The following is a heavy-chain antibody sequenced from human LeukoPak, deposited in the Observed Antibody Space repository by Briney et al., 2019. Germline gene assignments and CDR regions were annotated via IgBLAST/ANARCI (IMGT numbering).Heavy chain of an antibody. CDR2: MYYSGST. Sequence: SQTLSLTCTVSGGSISSGDYYWSWIRQPPGKGLEWIAYMYYSGSTYYNPSLKSRVTISVDTSKNQFSLKLSSVTAADTAVYYYARGMRAFDIWGQGTMVTVSS. CDR1: GGSISSGDYY. CDR3: ARGMRAFDI. J-gene: IGHJ3*02. V-gene: IGHV4-30-4*01.